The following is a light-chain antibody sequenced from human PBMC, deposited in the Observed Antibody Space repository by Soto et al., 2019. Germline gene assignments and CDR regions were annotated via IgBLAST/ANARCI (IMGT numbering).Light chain of an antibody. J-gene: IGLJ1*01. CDR1: SSDVGGYNY. Sequence: QSVLTQPCSVSGSPGQSVTISCTGTSSDVGGYNYVSWYQQHPGKAPKPMIYDVSKRPSGVPDRFSGSKSGNTASLTISGLQAEDEADYYCCSYAGSYTLYVFGTGTKVTVL. CDR2: DVS. CDR3: CSYAGSYTLYV. V-gene: IGLV2-11*01.